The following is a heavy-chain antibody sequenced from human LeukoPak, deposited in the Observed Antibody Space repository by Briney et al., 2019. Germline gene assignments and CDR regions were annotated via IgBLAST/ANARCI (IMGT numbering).Heavy chain of an antibody. D-gene: IGHD6-6*01. V-gene: IGHV3-11*04. J-gene: IGHJ6*03. CDR1: GFTFSSNY. Sequence: GGSLRLSCAASGFTFSSNYMSWVRQAPGKGLEWVSYISSSGSTIYYADSVKGRFTISRDNAKNLLYLQMNSLRAEDTAVYYCASASSSSSAYSYYYYMDVWGKGTTVTVSS. CDR2: ISSSGSTI. CDR3: ASASSSSSAYSYYYYMDV.